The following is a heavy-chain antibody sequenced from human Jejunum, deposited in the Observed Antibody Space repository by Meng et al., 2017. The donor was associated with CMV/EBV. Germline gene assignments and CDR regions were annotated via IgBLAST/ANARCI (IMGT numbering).Heavy chain of an antibody. CDR1: GVPISSSNW. J-gene: IGHJ4*02. Sequence: SGAGSAQTAWTQSLTGSFAGVPISSSNWWSWVRQPPGKGLEWIGEIYHSGSTNYNPSLKSRVTISVDKSKNQFSLKLSSVTAADTAVYYCASFPPPGKQWLVTDYWGQGTLVTVSS. CDR3: ASFPPPGKQWLVTDY. V-gene: IGHV4-4*02. CDR2: IYHSGST. D-gene: IGHD6-19*01.